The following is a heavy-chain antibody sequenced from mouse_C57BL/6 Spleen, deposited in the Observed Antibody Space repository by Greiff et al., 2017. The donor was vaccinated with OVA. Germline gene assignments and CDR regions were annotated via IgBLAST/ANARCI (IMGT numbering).Heavy chain of an antibody. Sequence: EVMLVESGGGLVKPGGSLKLSCAASGFTFSDYGMHWVRQAPEKGLEWVAYISSGSSTIYYADTVKGRFTISSDNAKNTLFLQMTSLRSEDTAMYYCARRVVAADYAMDYWGQGTSVTVSS. V-gene: IGHV5-17*01. CDR2: ISSGSSTI. CDR3: ARRVVAADYAMDY. J-gene: IGHJ4*01. D-gene: IGHD1-1*01. CDR1: GFTFSDYG.